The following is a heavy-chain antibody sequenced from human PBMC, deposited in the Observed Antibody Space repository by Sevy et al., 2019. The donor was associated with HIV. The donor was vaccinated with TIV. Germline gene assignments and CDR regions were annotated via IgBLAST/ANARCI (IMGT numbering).Heavy chain of an antibody. CDR3: ARDRYYDASGYYYYYYGMDV. J-gene: IGHJ6*02. V-gene: IGHV3-66*01. CDR1: GLSVSDNY. CDR2: IYSDGRT. Sequence: GGSLRLSCAASGLSVSDNYMNWVRQAPGKGLELVSVIYSDGRTYYQDSVKGRFSISRDNSKNTLYLHMKSLRPEDTAVYYCARDRYYDASGYYYYYYGMDVWGQGTTVTVSS. D-gene: IGHD3-22*01.